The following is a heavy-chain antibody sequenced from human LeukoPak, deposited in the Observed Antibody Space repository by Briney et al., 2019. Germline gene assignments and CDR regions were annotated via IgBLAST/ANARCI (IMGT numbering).Heavy chain of an antibody. D-gene: IGHD6-6*01. V-gene: IGHV4-4*07. J-gene: IGHJ4*02. CDR3: ARGRGRSSSYYFDY. Sequence: SETLSLTCTVSGGSISSYYWSWIRQPAGKGLEWIGRIYTSGSTNYNPSLKSRVTISVDTSKNQFSLKLSSVTAADTAVYYCARGRGRSSSYYFDYWGQGTLVTVSS. CDR2: IYTSGST. CDR1: GGSISSYY.